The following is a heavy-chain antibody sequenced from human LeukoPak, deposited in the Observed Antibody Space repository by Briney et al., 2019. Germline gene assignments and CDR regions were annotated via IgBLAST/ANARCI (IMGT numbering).Heavy chain of an antibody. CDR1: GGSINSGSYY. D-gene: IGHD2-21*02. CDR2: IYTSGST. Sequence: SETLSLTCTVSGGSINSGSYYWRWIRQPAGKGLEWIGRIYTSGSTNYNPSLKSRVTILVDTSKKHFSLRLSSVTAADTAVYYCARTHIVVVTAMDVWGKGTTVTVSS. CDR3: ARTHIVVVTAMDV. V-gene: IGHV4-61*02. J-gene: IGHJ6*04.